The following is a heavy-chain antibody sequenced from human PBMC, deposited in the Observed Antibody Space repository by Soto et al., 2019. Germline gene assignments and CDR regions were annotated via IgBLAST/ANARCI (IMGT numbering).Heavy chain of an antibody. Sequence: GESLKISCKGSGYSFTSYWITWVRQMPGKGLEWMGIIYPGDSDTRYSPSFQGQVTISADKSIGTAYLQWSSLKASDTAMYYCARRLRYFDWLNWGQGTLVTVSS. CDR3: ARRLRYFDWLN. CDR1: GYSFTSYW. V-gene: IGHV5-51*01. CDR2: IYPGDSDT. D-gene: IGHD3-9*01. J-gene: IGHJ4*02.